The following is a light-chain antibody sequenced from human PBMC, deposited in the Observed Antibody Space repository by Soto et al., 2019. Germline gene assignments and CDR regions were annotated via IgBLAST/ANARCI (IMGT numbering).Light chain of an antibody. V-gene: IGKV1-5*01. CDR1: QIIGGW. CDR3: QHYNSYSEA. J-gene: IGKJ1*01. CDR2: DAS. Sequence: GDRDTITCRASQIIGGWLAWYQQKPGKAPVLLIYDASTLQGGVPSRFSGTGSGTEFTLTISSLQPDDFATYYCQHYNSYSEAFGQGTKVDIK.